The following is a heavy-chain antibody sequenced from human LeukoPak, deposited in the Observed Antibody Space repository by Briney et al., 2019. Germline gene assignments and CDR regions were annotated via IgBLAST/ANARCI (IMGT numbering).Heavy chain of an antibody. CDR2: ISGSGGDT. CDR3: AKNMGDLMSSRVGCDY. Sequence: GGSLRLSCAAYGFTFSNSWMTWLRQAPGKGLEWVSGISGSGGDTYYADSVKGRFTISRDNPKSTLYLQMNTLRAEDTAVYYCAKNMGDLMSSRVGCDYWGQGALVTVSS. V-gene: IGHV3-23*01. J-gene: IGHJ4*02. D-gene: IGHD3-16*01. CDR1: GFTFSNSW.